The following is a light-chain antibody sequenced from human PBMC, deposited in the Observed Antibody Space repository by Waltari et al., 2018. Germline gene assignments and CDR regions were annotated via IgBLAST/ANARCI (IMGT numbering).Light chain of an antibody. CDR2: DAS. Sequence: DIVLTQSPATLSLSPGDRATLSCRASQSLSNFVAWSQQKPGQDPRLLMYDASNRAPGIPARFSGSGSETDFTLTISSLEPEDVGVYYCQQRSNWPPWTFGPGTKVEIK. CDR1: QSLSNF. V-gene: IGKV3-11*01. CDR3: QQRSNWPPWT. J-gene: IGKJ1*01.